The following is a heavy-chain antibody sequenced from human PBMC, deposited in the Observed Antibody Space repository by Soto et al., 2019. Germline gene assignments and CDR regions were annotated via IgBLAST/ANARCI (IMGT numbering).Heavy chain of an antibody. J-gene: IGHJ1*01. Sequence: GGSLRLSCAASGFTFSSYDMHWVRQATGKGLEWVSAIGTAGDTYYPGSVKGRFTISRENAKNSLYLQMNSLRAGDTAVYYCASREPADRLQFWGQGTQVTVSS. CDR1: GFTFSSYD. V-gene: IGHV3-13*01. CDR2: IGTAGDT. D-gene: IGHD6-19*01. CDR3: ASREPADRLQF.